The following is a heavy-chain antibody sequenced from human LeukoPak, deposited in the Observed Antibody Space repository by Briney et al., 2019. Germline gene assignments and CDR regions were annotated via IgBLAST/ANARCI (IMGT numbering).Heavy chain of an antibody. V-gene: IGHV4-59*01. CDR1: GGSISSYY. CDR3: ARAGYCSGGSCYSHFDY. CDR2: IYYSGST. D-gene: IGHD2-15*01. Sequence: SETLSLTCTVSGGSISSYYWSWIRQPPGKGLEWIGYIYYSGSTNYNPSLKSRVTISVDTSRNQFSLKLSSVTAADTAVYYCARAGYCSGGSCYSHFDYWGQGTLVTVSS. J-gene: IGHJ4*02.